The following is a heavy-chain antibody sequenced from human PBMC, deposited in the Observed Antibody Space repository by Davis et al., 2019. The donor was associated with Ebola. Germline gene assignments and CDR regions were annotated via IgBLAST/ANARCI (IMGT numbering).Heavy chain of an antibody. CDR3: ARVEGGGYCSGGSCYSHYYFDY. J-gene: IGHJ4*02. Sequence: AASVKVSCKASGYTFTSYYMHWVRQAPGQGLEWMGIINPSGGSTSYAQKFQGRVTMTRDTSTSTVYMELNSLRAEDTAVYYCARVEGGGYCSGGSCYSHYYFDYWGQGTLVTVSS. CDR1: GYTFTSYY. V-gene: IGHV1-46*01. CDR2: INPSGGST. D-gene: IGHD2-15*01.